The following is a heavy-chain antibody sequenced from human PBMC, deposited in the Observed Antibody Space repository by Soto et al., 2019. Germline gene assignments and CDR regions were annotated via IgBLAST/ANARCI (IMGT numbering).Heavy chain of an antibody. Sequence: SQTLSVTCAMSWYRFSINIAALNLIRQSPSRGLELVGRTYYRSEWFTDYAVSFKSRIIINPDTSKNQFSLQLNSVTPEDTAVYYCARSIGGLFEFWGQGNMVNVSS. J-gene: IGHJ4*02. D-gene: IGHD5-12*01. CDR1: WYRFSINIAA. CDR2: TYYRSEWFT. CDR3: ARSIGGLFEF. V-gene: IGHV6-1*01.